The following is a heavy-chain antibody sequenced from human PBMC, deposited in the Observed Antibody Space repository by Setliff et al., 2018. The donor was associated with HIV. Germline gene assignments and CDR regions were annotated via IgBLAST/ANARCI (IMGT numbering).Heavy chain of an antibody. CDR3: ARHDITLVRGLV. CDR2: IYHSGST. CDR1: GGSISSNW. Sequence: SETLSLTCAVFGGSISSNWWSWVRQSPGNGLEWIGEIYHSGSTHYNPSLQSRVTISVDKSKIQFSLQLNSVTAEDTAVYYCARHDITLVRGLVWGQGTTVTVSS. V-gene: IGHV4-4*02. J-gene: IGHJ6*02. D-gene: IGHD3-10*01.